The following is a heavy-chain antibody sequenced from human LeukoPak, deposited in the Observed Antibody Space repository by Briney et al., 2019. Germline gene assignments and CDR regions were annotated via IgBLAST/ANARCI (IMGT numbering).Heavy chain of an antibody. CDR3: ASQLWFGEPNWFDP. CDR2: ITSSSYI. D-gene: IGHD3-10*01. J-gene: IGHJ5*02. CDR1: GFTFSIFG. Sequence: GGSLRLSCAASGFTFSIFGMNWVRQAPGKGLEWVSSITSSSYIYYADSVKGRFTISRDNAKNSLFLQMNSLRAEDTAVYYCASQLWFGEPNWFDPWGQGTLVTVSS. V-gene: IGHV3-21*01.